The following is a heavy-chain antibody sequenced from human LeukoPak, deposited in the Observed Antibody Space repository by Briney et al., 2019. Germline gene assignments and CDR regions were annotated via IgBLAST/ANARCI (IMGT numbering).Heavy chain of an antibody. CDR2: ISGSGGTT. J-gene: IGHJ4*02. D-gene: IGHD2-15*01. CDR1: GFTFSSYA. Sequence: GWSLRLSCAASGFTFSSYAMSWVRQAPGKGLEWVSAISGSGGTTYYADSVKGRFTISRDNSKNTLYLQMSSLRAEDTAVYYCAKALRGCSGDSCYYFDYWGQGTLVTVSS. V-gene: IGHV3-23*01. CDR3: AKALRGCSGDSCYYFDY.